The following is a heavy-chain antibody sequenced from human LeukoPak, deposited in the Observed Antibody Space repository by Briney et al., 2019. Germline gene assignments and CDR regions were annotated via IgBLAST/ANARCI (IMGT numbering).Heavy chain of an antibody. D-gene: IGHD2-2*01. J-gene: IGHJ3*02. CDR3: ATRSTSSPPGTFDI. Sequence: SETLSLTCTVSGGSISSGDYYWSWIRQPPGKGLEWIGYIYYSGSTYYNPSLKSRVTISVDTSKNQFSLKLSSVTAADTAVYYCATRSTSSPPGTFDIWGQGTMVTVSS. V-gene: IGHV4-30-4*08. CDR2: IYYSGST. CDR1: GGSISSGDYY.